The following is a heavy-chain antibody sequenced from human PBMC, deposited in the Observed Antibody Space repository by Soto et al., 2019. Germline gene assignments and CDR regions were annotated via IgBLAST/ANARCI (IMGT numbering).Heavy chain of an antibody. J-gene: IGHJ5*02. CDR1: GYTFTSYA. CDR3: ARASDILTGYLLFDP. Sequence: GASVKVSCKASGYTFTSYAMHWVRQAPGQRLEWMGWINAGNGNTKYSQKLQGRVTMTTDTSTSTAYMELRSLRSDDTAVYYCARASDILTGYLLFDPWGQGTLVTVSS. CDR2: INAGNGNT. D-gene: IGHD3-9*01. V-gene: IGHV1-3*01.